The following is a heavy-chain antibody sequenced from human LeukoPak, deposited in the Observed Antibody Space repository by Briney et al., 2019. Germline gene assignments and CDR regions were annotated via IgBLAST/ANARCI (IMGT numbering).Heavy chain of an antibody. D-gene: IGHD5-12*01. V-gene: IGHV3-53*01. CDR2: IYSDGST. Sequence: GGSLRLSCAASGLTVSNYYMNWVRKAPGKGLEWVSVIYSDGSTYYADSVKGRFTISRDNSKNTLYLQMNSLRGEDTAVYYCARGSSGYDRDAFDLWGQGTMVTVSS. CDR3: ARGSSGYDRDAFDL. J-gene: IGHJ3*01. CDR1: GLTVSNYY.